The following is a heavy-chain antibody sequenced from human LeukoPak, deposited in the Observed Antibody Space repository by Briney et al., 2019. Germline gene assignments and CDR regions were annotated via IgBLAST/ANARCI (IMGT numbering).Heavy chain of an antibody. Sequence: ASVNVSCTASGYTFSSYSINWVRQAPGQRLEWMGWISTYNGNTNYAQKLQGRVTMTTDTSTSTAYMELRSLRSDDTAVYYCAKDRWRDGSSSFDNWGQGTLVTVSS. CDR3: AKDRWRDGSSSFDN. CDR1: GYTFSSYS. J-gene: IGHJ4*02. D-gene: IGHD6-6*01. CDR2: ISTYNGNT. V-gene: IGHV1-18*04.